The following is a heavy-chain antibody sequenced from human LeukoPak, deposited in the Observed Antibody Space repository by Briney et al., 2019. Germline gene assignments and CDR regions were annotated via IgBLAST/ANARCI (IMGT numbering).Heavy chain of an antibody. CDR2: IDWDDDK. D-gene: IGHD3-22*01. Sequence: SGPTLVNPTQTLTLTCTFSGFSLSTSGMCVSWIRQPPGKALEWLARIDWDDDKYYSTSLKTRLTISKDTSKNQVVLTMTNMDPVDTATYYCARMTLGEYYDSSGYVGFGAFDIWGQGTMVTVSS. V-gene: IGHV2-70*11. CDR3: ARMTLGEYYDSSGYVGFGAFDI. J-gene: IGHJ3*02. CDR1: GFSLSTSGMC.